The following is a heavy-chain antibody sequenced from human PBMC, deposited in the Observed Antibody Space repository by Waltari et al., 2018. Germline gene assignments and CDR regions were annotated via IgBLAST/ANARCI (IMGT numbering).Heavy chain of an antibody. Sequence: QVQLVQSGAEVKKPGSSVKVSCKASGGTFSSYAISWVRQAPGQGLEWMGGIIPIFGTANYAQKFQGRVTITADESTSTAYMELSSLRSEDTAVYYCARDHERRELQVADYWGQGTLVTVSS. J-gene: IGHJ4*02. D-gene: IGHD1-26*01. V-gene: IGHV1-69*01. CDR2: IIPIFGTA. CDR3: ARDHERRELQVADY. CDR1: GGTFSSYA.